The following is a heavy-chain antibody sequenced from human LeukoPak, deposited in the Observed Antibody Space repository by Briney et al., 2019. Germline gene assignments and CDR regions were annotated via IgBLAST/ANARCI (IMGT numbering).Heavy chain of an antibody. Sequence: GGSLRLSCAASGFTFSSYGMHWVRQAPGKGLEWVAVIWYDGSNKYYADSVKGRFTISRDNSKNTLYLQMNSLRAEDTAVYYCAREYSYGPFAPYYFDYWGQGTLVTVSS. J-gene: IGHJ4*02. CDR1: GFTFSSYG. V-gene: IGHV3-33*01. CDR3: AREYSYGPFAPYYFDY. CDR2: IWYDGSNK. D-gene: IGHD5-18*01.